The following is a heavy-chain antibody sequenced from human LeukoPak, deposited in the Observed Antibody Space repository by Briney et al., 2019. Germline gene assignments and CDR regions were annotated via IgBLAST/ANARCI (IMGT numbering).Heavy chain of an antibody. J-gene: IGHJ5*02. CDR1: GYTFTGYY. V-gene: IGHV1-2*02. CDR3: ARGGFATEFWSGYYEYNRFDP. D-gene: IGHD3-3*01. Sequence: ASVKVSCKASGYTFTGYYMHWVRQAPGQGLEWMGWINPNSGGTNYAQKFQGRVTMTRDTSISTAYMELSRLRSDDTAVYYCARGGFATEFWSGYYEYNRFDPWGQGTLVTVSS. CDR2: INPNSGGT.